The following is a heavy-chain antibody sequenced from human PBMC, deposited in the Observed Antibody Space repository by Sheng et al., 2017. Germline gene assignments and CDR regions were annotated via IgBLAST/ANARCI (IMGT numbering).Heavy chain of an antibody. D-gene: IGHD1-1*01. Sequence: QVQLVQSGAEVKKPGASVKVSCKSSGYTFTNYKIHWVRQAPGQGLEWMAIMNPRDSYTAYAPKFQGRVTVTRDTSTSTVYMELTSLRSDDTAIYYCTRGDVATRRFDFWGQGTLVTVSS. V-gene: IGHV1-46*01. CDR3: TRGDVATRRFDF. J-gene: IGHJ4*02. CDR1: GYTFTNYK. CDR2: MNPRDSYT.